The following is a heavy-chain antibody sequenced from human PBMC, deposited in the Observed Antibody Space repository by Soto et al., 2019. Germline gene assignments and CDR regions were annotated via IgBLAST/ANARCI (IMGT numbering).Heavy chain of an antibody. D-gene: IGHD2-21*01. V-gene: IGHV4-61*08. J-gene: IGHJ4*02. CDR2: IYYSGST. CDR3: ARRYGGAFDY. CDR1: GGSISSGGYY. Sequence: SXTLSLTCTVSGGSISSGGYYWSLIRQHPGKGLEWIGYIYYSGSTNYNPSLKSRVTISVDTSKNQFSLKLSSVTAADTAVYYCARRYGGAFDYWGQGTLVTVSS.